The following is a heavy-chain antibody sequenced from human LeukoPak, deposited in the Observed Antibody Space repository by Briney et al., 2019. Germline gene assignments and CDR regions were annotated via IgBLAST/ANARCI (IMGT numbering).Heavy chain of an antibody. D-gene: IGHD6-13*01. CDR2: NNPNGGGT. CDR3: ARGEEVGSWYVRAY. Sequence: GASVKVSCKASGYTFTGYYMHWVRQAPGQGLEWMGWNNPNGGGTNYAQKFQGRVTMTRDTSISTAYMELSRLRSDDTAVYYCARGEEVGSWYVRAYWGQGTLVTVSS. V-gene: IGHV1-2*02. J-gene: IGHJ4*02. CDR1: GYTFTGYY.